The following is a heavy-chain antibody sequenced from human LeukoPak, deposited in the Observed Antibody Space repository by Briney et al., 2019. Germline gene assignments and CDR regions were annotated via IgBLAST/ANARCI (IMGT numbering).Heavy chain of an antibody. CDR2: INHSGST. D-gene: IGHD3-10*01. CDR1: GGSLSNYY. V-gene: IGHV4-34*01. J-gene: IGHJ5*02. CDR3: ARGPASGSDFAWFDP. Sequence: SETLSLTCAVYGGSLSNYYWSWIRQPPGKGLEWIGEINHSGSTKFNPSLKSRVTILVAMSKSQFSLELRSVTAADTAVYYCARGPASGSDFAWFDPWSQGTLVTASS.